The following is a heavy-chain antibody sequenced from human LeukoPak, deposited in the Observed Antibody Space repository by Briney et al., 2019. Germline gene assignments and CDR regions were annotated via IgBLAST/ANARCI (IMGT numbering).Heavy chain of an antibody. V-gene: IGHV3-48*04. Sequence: GGSLRLSCAASGFTFSSYSMNWVRQAPGKGLEWASYISSSSSTIYYADSVKGRFTISRDNAKNSLYLQMNSLRAEDTAVYYCARDYSSSWYKPLSSGFGYWGQATLVTVSS. CDR3: ARDYSSSWYKPLSSGFGY. D-gene: IGHD6-13*01. J-gene: IGHJ4*01. CDR2: ISSSSSTI. CDR1: GFTFSSYS.